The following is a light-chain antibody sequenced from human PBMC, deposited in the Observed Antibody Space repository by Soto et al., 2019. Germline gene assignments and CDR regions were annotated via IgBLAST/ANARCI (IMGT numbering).Light chain of an antibody. V-gene: IGKV3-20*01. J-gene: IGKJ2*01. Sequence: EIVLTQSPGTLSLSPGERATLSCRASQSFGSSYLAWYQQKPGQAPRLLIYTASSRATGIPDRFSGGGSGTDFTLTISKLEPEDFAVYYCQQYGRSPYTFGQGTKLEIK. CDR1: QSFGSSY. CDR3: QQYGRSPYT. CDR2: TAS.